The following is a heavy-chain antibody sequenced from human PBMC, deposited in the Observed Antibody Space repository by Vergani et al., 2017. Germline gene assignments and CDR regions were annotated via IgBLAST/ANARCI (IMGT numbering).Heavy chain of an antibody. Sequence: QVQLQQWGAGLLKPSETLSLTCAVYGGSFNGYHWSWIRQPPGKGLEWIGEINHSGSTNYNPSLKSRVTISVDTSKNQFSLKLSSVTAADTAVYYCARVGTLLPNWFDPWGQGTLVTVSS. V-gene: IGHV4-34*01. D-gene: IGHD2-15*01. CDR2: INHSGST. CDR3: ARVGTLLPNWFDP. CDR1: GGSFNGYH. J-gene: IGHJ5*02.